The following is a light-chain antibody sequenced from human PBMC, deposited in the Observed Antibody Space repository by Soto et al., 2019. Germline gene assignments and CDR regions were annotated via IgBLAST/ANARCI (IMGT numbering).Light chain of an antibody. CDR2: EAS. Sequence: DIQMTQSPSTLSASVGDRVTITCRASQNIRSRLAWYQQKPGEAPRLLLYEASILASGVPTRFTRRGTGTAFTLNINSLQPDDFATYYRQQCHAYSHTFRGGTKVEIK. CDR1: QNIRSR. J-gene: IGKJ4*01. CDR3: QQCHAYSHT. V-gene: IGKV1-5*03.